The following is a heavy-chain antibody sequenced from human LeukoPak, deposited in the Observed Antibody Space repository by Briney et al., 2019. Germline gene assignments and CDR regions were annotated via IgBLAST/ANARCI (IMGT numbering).Heavy chain of an antibody. CDR1: GGTFSSYA. CDR3: ARQVTNYSYFYYYYYMDV. V-gene: IGHV1-69*06. Sequence: SVKVSCKASGGTFSSYAISWVRQAPRQGLEWMGGIIPIFGTANYAQKFQGRVTITADKSTSTAYMELSSLRSEDTAVYYCARQVTNYSYFYYYYYMDVWGKGTTVTVSS. D-gene: IGHD1-7*01. J-gene: IGHJ6*03. CDR2: IIPIFGTA.